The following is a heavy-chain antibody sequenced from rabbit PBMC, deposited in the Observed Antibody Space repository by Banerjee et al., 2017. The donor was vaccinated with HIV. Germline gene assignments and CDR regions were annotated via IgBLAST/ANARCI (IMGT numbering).Heavy chain of an antibody. CDR2: IYGGSGKNT. D-gene: IGHD1-1*01. J-gene: IGHJ4*01. CDR3: ARDVAGISSGYYFNL. Sequence: QEQLEESGGDLVKPGASLTLTCKASGIDFSSYYYMCWFRQAPGKGPEWIACIYGGSGKNTCYATWAKGRFTISKTSSTTVTLQMTSLTAADTATYFCARDVAGISSGYYFNLWGQGTLVTVS. V-gene: IGHV1S45*01. CDR1: GIDFSSYYY.